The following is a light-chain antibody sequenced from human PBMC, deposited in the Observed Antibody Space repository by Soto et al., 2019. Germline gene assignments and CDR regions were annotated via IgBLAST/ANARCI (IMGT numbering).Light chain of an antibody. J-gene: IGLJ2*01. CDR3: QSYGSSLSGVV. V-gene: IGLV1-40*01. CDR2: GNS. CDR1: SSSIGAGYD. Sequence: QSVLTQPPSVSGAPGQRVTISCTGNSSSIGAGYDVHWYQQLPGAAPKPLIYGNSNRPSGVADRFSGSKSGTSASLAITGLQAEDEADYYCQSYGSSLSGVVFGGGTKLTVL.